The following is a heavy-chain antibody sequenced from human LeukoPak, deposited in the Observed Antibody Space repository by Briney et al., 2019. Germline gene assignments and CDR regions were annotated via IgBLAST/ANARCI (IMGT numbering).Heavy chain of an antibody. V-gene: IGHV1-69*13. J-gene: IGHJ4*02. CDR3: ATVGLIKPEYYDRGGYYYRRVLSPLDY. CDR2: IIPIFGTA. D-gene: IGHD3-22*01. Sequence: GASVKVSCKASGYTFTSYGISWVRQAPGQGLEWMGGIIPIFGTANYAQKFQGRVTITADESTSTAYMELSSLRSEDTAVYYCATVGLIKPEYYDRGGYYYRRVLSPLDYWGQGTQVTVSS. CDR1: GYTFTSYG.